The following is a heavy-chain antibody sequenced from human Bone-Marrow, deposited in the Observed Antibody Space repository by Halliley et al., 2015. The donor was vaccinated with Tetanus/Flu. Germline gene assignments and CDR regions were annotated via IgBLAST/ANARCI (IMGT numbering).Heavy chain of an antibody. J-gene: IGHJ4*02. V-gene: IGHV3-74*01. Sequence: LSLTCAASGFTFSNSLMHWVRQAPGKGLVWVSRISGDGSSTRYADSVKGRFTISRDNAKNTVYLQMNSLRVEDTAVYFCAKWEVPKHDPFDYWGQGTLVTVSS. CDR2: ISGDGSST. CDR3: AKWEVPKHDPFDY. D-gene: IGHD1-26*01. CDR1: GFTFSNSL.